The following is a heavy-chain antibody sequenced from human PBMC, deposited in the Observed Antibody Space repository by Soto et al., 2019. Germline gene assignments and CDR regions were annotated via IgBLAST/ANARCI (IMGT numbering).Heavy chain of an antibody. CDR2: IIPIVGTA. CDR1: GGTFSSYA. CDR3: ARDVEYYVSSGYYYYFDF. D-gene: IGHD3-22*01. Sequence: QVQLVQSGAEVKKPGSSVEVSCKTPGGTFSSYAISWVRQAPGQGLEWMGGIIPIVGTANYAQKFKGRVTIIADKSTSTAYMEVSRLRTEDTAVYYCARDVEYYVSSGYYYYFDFWGQGTLVTVSS. J-gene: IGHJ4*02. V-gene: IGHV1-69*06.